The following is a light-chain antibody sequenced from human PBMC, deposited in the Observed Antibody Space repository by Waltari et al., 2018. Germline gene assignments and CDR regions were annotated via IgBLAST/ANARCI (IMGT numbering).Light chain of an antibody. Sequence: QSALTQPRSASGSPGHSVTISCTGTSSDVGAFDYVSWYQQHPGKAPKVVIYEVTKRRSSVADRCSGARSCNTAVLTVSCLQHDDDDNYYCSSYAGTNNSVVFGGGTKLTVL. J-gene: IGLJ2*01. CDR3: SSYAGTNNSVV. CDR1: SSDVGAFDY. CDR2: EVT. V-gene: IGLV2-8*01.